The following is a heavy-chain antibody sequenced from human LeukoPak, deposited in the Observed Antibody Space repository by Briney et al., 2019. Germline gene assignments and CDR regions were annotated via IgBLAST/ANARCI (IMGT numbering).Heavy chain of an antibody. CDR3: ARAAGLRYFDWYFDY. V-gene: IGHV1-2*02. D-gene: IGHD3-9*01. CDR2: INPNSGGT. CDR1: GYTFTVYY. J-gene: IGHJ4*02. Sequence: ASVKVSCKASGYTFTVYYMHWVRQAPGQGLEWMGWINPNSGGTNYAQKFQGRVTMTRDTSISTAYMELSRLRSDDTAVYYCARAAGLRYFDWYFDYWGQGTLVTVSS.